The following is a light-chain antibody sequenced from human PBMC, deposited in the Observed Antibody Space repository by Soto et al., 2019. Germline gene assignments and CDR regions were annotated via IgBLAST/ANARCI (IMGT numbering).Light chain of an antibody. J-gene: IGKJ1*01. V-gene: IGKV1-5*01. CDR1: QSIDRW. Sequence: DIQMTQSPSTLPASVGDRVTITCRASQSIDRWVAWYQQKPGKXPXXLIYHASSLETGVLSRFSGSGSGTEFTLPISSLQPDDFATYYCQQYNSYGTFGQGTKVDIK. CDR3: QQYNSYGT. CDR2: HAS.